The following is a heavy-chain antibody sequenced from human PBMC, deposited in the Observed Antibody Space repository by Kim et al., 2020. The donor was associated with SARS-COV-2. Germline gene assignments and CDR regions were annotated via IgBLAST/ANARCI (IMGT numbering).Heavy chain of an antibody. D-gene: IGHD3-22*01. CDR1: GGTFSSYA. CDR2: IIPILGIA. Sequence: SVKVSCKASGGTFSSYAISWVRQAPGQGLEWMGRIIPILGIANYAQKFQGRVTITADKSTSTAYMELSSLRSEDTAVYYCAPDDYYDSSGYSSYYFDYWGQGTLVTVSS. V-gene: IGHV1-69*04. CDR3: APDDYYDSSGYSSYYFDY. J-gene: IGHJ4*02.